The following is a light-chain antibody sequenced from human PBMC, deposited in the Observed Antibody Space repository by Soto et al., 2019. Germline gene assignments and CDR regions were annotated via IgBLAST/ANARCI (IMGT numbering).Light chain of an antibody. CDR1: QAISNY. Sequence: DIPMTQSPSSLSASVGDRVTITCRASQAISNYLAWYQQRPGKVPKLLIYAASTLQSGVPSRFSGSGSGTDFTLTISSLLPEDVAKYYCQNLDRAAFTFGPGTKVDIK. J-gene: IGKJ3*01. CDR3: QNLDRAAFT. CDR2: AAS. V-gene: IGKV1-27*01.